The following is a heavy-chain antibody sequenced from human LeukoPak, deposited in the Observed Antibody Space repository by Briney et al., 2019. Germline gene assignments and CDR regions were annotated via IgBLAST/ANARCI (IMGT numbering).Heavy chain of an antibody. Sequence: SQTLSLTCTVSGGSISSGSYYWSWIRQPAGKGLEWIGRIYTSGSTNYNPSLKSRVTISIDTSKNQFSLKLSSVTAADTAVYYCAKFGQVAGTGGDYWGQGTLVTVSS. J-gene: IGHJ4*02. D-gene: IGHD6-19*01. V-gene: IGHV4-61*02. CDR3: AKFGQVAGTGGDY. CDR1: GGSISSGSYY. CDR2: IYTSGST.